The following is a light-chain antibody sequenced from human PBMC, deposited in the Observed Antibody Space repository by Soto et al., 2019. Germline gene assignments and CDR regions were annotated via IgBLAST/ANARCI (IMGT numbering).Light chain of an antibody. V-gene: IGKV3-20*01. Sequence: EIVLTQSPCTLSFSPLERATLSCRASQSVSSSYLAWYQQKPGQAPRLLIYGASSRATGIPDRFSGSGSATDFTLTISRLEPEDFAVYYCQQYGTSPPLTFGGGTKVDIK. CDR3: QQYGTSPPLT. J-gene: IGKJ4*01. CDR1: QSVSSSY. CDR2: GAS.